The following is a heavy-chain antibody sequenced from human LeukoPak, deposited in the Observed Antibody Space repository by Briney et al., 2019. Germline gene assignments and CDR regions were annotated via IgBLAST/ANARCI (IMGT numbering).Heavy chain of an antibody. D-gene: IGHD3-3*01. CDR2: ISYDGSNE. CDR3: AGDGGPSGYYNADY. CDR1: GFTFSSYA. J-gene: IGHJ4*02. Sequence: GGSLRLSCAASGFTFSSYAMHWVRQAPGKGLEWVAVISYDGSNEYYADSVKGRFTISRDNSKNTLYLQMNSLRAEDTAVYYCAGDGGPSGYYNADYWGQGTLVTVSS. V-gene: IGHV3-30-3*01.